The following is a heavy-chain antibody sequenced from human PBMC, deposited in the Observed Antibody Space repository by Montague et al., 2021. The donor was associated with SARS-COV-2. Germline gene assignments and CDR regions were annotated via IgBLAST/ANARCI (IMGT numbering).Heavy chain of an antibody. CDR3: ARQPLGYDFVYYYYGMDV. Sequence: CAISGDSVSSNSAAWNWIRQSPSRGLEWLGRTYYRSKWYNDYAVSVKSRITINPDTSKSQFSPQLNSVTPEDTAVYYCARQPLGYDFVYYYYGMDVWGQGTTVTVSS. CDR2: TYYRSKWYN. D-gene: IGHD5-12*01. CDR1: GDSVSSNSAA. J-gene: IGHJ6*02. V-gene: IGHV6-1*01.